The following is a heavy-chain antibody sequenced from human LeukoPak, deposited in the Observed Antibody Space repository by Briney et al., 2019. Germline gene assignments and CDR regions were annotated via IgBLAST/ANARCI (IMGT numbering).Heavy chain of an antibody. V-gene: IGHV1-18*01. CDR2: ISAYNGNT. J-gene: IGHJ4*02. CDR1: GYTFTSYG. Sequence: ASVKVSCKASGYTFTSYGISWVRQAPGQGLEWMGWISAYNGNTNYAQKPQGRVTMTTDTSTSTAYMELRSLRSDDTAVYYCAREAATVKTAPYYFDYWGRGTLVTVSS. D-gene: IGHD4-17*01. CDR3: AREAATVKTAPYYFDY.